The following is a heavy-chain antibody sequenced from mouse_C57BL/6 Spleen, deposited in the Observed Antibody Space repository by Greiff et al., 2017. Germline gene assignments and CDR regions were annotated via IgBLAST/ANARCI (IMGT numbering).Heavy chain of an antibody. V-gene: IGHV1-72*01. Sequence: QVQLQQPGAELVKPGASVKLSCKASGYTFTSYWLHWVKQRPGRGLACLGRIDPNSGGTKYNEKFKSKATLTVAKPSSTAYMQLSSLTSEDSAVYYCARWGYYGSSYWYFDVWGTGTTVTVSS. CDR3: ARWGYYGSSYWYFDV. CDR2: IDPNSGGT. D-gene: IGHD1-1*01. CDR1: GYTFTSYW. J-gene: IGHJ1*03.